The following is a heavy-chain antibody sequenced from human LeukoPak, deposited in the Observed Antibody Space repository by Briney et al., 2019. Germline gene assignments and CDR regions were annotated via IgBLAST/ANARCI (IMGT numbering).Heavy chain of an antibody. Sequence: GGSLRLSCAASGFTFSSYWMTWVRQAPGKGLEWVANIKEDGSEKYYVDSVKGRFTISRDNAKNSVYLQMNSLRAEDTAVYYSAREGSGYFDYWGQGHLVTVSS. CDR1: GFTFSSYW. D-gene: IGHD3-22*01. CDR3: AREGSGYFDY. V-gene: IGHV3-7*01. CDR2: IKEDGSEK. J-gene: IGHJ4*02.